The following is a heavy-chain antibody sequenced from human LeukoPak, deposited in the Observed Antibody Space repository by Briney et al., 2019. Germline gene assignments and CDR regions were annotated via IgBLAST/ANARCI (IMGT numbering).Heavy chain of an antibody. CDR2: MNPNSGDT. J-gene: IGHJ5*02. D-gene: IGHD4-17*01. CDR1: GYTFTSYD. Sequence: ASLKVSCKASGYTFTSYDINWVRQAPGQGLEWMGWMNPNSGDTGYAQKFQGRVTMTRNTSISTAYMELSSLRSEDTAVYYCARNPTVTTRRPRTSWFDPWGQGTLVTVSS. CDR3: ARNPTVTTRRPRTSWFDP. V-gene: IGHV1-8*01.